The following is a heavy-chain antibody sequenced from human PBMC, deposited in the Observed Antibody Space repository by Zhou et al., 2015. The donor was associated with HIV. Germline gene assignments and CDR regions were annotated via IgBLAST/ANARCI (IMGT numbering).Heavy chain of an antibody. CDR3: ARVGYCSSTSCQRGVDYLASYYYYYYMDV. CDR2: IIPIFGTA. CDR1: GGTFSSYA. Sequence: QVQLVQSGAEVKKPGSSVKVSCKASGGTFSSYAISWVRQAPGQGLEWMGGIIPIFGTANYAQKFQGRVTITADESTSTAYMELSSLRSEDTAVYYCARVGYCSSTSCQRGVDYLASYYYYYYMDVWGKGTTVTVSS. D-gene: IGHD2-2*01. V-gene: IGHV1-69*01. J-gene: IGHJ6*03.